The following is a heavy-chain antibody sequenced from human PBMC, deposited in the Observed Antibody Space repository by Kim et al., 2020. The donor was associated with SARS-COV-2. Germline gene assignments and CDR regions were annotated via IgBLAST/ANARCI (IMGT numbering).Heavy chain of an antibody. D-gene: IGHD6-13*01. CDR3: TRESYDSSNFY. J-gene: IGHJ4*02. CDR1: GFTFGDYA. Sequence: GGSLRLSCTASGFTFGDYAMSWVRQAPGKGLEWVGFIRSKAYGGTTEYAASVKGRFTISRDDSKSIAYLQMNSLKTEDTAVYYCTRESYDSSNFYWGQGTLVTVSS. V-gene: IGHV3-49*04. CDR2: IRSKAYGGTT.